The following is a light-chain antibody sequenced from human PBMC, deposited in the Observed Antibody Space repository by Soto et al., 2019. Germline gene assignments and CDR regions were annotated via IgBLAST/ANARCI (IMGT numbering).Light chain of an antibody. V-gene: IGKV3-20*01. CDR3: QQYGRPPRAT. CDR2: EAS. Sequence: DTFLTQYPGTLSLSPGERATLSCRAGQSVNSSYIAWYQVKPAQAPRLLIYEASSRATGIPDRFSGGGSATDFTLPISKVEPEDFAVYYCQQYGRPPRATFGQGTRLEIK. J-gene: IGKJ5*01. CDR1: QSVNSSY.